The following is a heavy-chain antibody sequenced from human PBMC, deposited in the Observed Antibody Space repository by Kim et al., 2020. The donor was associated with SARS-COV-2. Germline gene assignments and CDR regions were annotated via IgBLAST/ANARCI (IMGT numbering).Heavy chain of an antibody. CDR3: AREQPSTYYYYGMDV. V-gene: IGHV3-74*01. CDR1: GFTFSSYW. CDR2: INSDGSST. Sequence: GGSLRLSCAASGFTFSSYWMHWVRQAPGKGLVWVSRINSDGSSTSYADSVKGRFTISRDNAKNTLYLQMNSLRAEDTAVYYCAREQPSTYYYYGMDVWGQGTTVTVSS. J-gene: IGHJ6*02.